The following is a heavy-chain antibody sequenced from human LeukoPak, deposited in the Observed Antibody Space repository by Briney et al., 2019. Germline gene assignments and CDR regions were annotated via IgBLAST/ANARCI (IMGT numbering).Heavy chain of an antibody. D-gene: IGHD3-22*01. CDR1: GYTFTSYG. CDR3: ASGYYYDSSGLIDY. Sequence: ASVKVSCKASGYTFTSYGISWVRQAPGQGLEWMGWISAYNGNTNYAQKFQGRVTITADKSTSTAYMELSSLRSEDTAVYYCASGYYYDSSGLIDYWGQGTLVTVSS. CDR2: ISAYNGNT. J-gene: IGHJ4*02. V-gene: IGHV1-18*01.